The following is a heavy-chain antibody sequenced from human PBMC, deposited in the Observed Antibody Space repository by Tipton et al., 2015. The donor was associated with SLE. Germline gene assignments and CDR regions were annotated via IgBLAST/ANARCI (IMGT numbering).Heavy chain of an antibody. Sequence: TLSLTCAVSGYSISSGYYWSWIRQPPGKGLEWIGYIYYSGSTNYNPSLKSRVSISVDTSKNQFSLKLSSVTAADTAVYYCARDSSYYGSGSHSDWGQGTLVTVSS. CDR3: ARDSSYYGSGSHSD. D-gene: IGHD3-10*01. CDR1: GYSISSGYY. V-gene: IGHV4-61*01. CDR2: IYYSGST. J-gene: IGHJ4*02.